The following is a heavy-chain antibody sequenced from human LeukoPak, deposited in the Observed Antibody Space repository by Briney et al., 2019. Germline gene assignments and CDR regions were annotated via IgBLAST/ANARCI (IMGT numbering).Heavy chain of an antibody. CDR2: IIPILGIA. V-gene: IGHV1-69*04. Sequence: GASVKVSCKASGGTFSSYTISWVRQAPGQGLEWMGRIIPILGIANYAQKFQGRVTITADKSTSTAYMELSSLRSEDTAVYYCARDRGPNCGGDCYDAFDIGGQGTMVTVSS. CDR3: ARDRGPNCGGDCYDAFDI. D-gene: IGHD2-21*01. CDR1: GGTFSSYT. J-gene: IGHJ3*02.